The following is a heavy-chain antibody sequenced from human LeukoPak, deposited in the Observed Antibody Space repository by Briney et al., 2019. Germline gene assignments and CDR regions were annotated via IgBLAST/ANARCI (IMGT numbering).Heavy chain of an antibody. CDR1: GYSFTSYC. CDR2: IYPGDSGP. J-gene: IGHJ3*01. Sequence: GKSLKISRKVSGYSFTSYCIGWVRQMPGKGLEWMGIIYPGDSGPTYSPSFQGQVTISVDKSINTAYLQWSSLQASDTAMYYCGMSGDRVPLQDDVFDVWGQGTMVTVST. CDR3: GMSGDRVPLQDDVFDV. D-gene: IGHD1-26*01. V-gene: IGHV5-51*01.